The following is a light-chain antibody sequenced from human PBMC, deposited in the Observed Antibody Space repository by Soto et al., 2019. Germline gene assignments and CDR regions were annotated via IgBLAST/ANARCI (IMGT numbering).Light chain of an antibody. CDR2: GAS. Sequence: EIVMTQSPATLSVSPGERATLSCRASQSVSSNLAWYQQTPGQAPRLLIYGASTRDTGIPARFSGSGSGTEFTLTISSLQSEDFAVYYCQQYNNWPPYTFGQGTKLEIK. CDR3: QQYNNWPPYT. CDR1: QSVSSN. V-gene: IGKV3-15*01. J-gene: IGKJ2*01.